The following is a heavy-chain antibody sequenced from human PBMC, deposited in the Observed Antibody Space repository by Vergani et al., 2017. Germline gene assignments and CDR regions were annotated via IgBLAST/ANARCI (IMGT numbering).Heavy chain of an antibody. CDR2: IIPILGIA. V-gene: IGHV1-69*04. Sequence: QVQLVQSGAEVKKPGSSVKVSCKASGGTFSSYAISWVRQAPGQGLEWMGRIIPILGIANYAQKFQGRVTITADKSTSTAYMELRSLRSDDTAVYYCARDPSLWFGEFAFDYWGQGTLVTVSS. J-gene: IGHJ4*02. CDR1: GGTFSSYA. D-gene: IGHD3-10*01. CDR3: ARDPSLWFGEFAFDY.